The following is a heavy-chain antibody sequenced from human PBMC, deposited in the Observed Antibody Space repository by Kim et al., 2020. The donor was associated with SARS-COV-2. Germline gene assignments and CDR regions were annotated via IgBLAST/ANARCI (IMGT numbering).Heavy chain of an antibody. J-gene: IGHJ4*02. V-gene: IGHV4-39*01. D-gene: IGHD3-10*01. CDR3: ARLFDYGSGSYYNPLDY. Sequence: PKSRVTISVDTSKNQFSLKLSPVTAADTAVYYCARLFDYGSGSYYNPLDYWGQGTLVTVSS.